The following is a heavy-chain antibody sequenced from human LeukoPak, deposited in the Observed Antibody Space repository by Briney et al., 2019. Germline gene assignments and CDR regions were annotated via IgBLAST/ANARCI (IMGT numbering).Heavy chain of an antibody. J-gene: IGHJ4*02. CDR2: IKADGSEI. CDR3: ANLWEFGS. D-gene: IGHD1-26*01. Sequence: GGSLRLSCAASGFSFNSYWMSWVRQAPGKGLEWVATIKADGSEIYYSESVRGRFTISRDNTKKSLYLQMNGLRVEDSAVYYCANLWEFGSWGQGTLVSVSS. V-gene: IGHV3-7*01. CDR1: GFSFNSYW.